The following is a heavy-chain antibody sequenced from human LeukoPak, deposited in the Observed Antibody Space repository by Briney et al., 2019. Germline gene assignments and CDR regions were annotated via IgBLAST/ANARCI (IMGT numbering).Heavy chain of an antibody. CDR3: ARXVPLFSWLRSGPPFDP. CDR1: GYTFTXXG. V-gene: IGHV1-18*01. D-gene: IGHD5-12*01. CDR2: XXXXXXNT. J-gene: IGHJ5*02. Sequence: ASVKVSCKASGYTFTXXGISWVXQXPGQGXXXXXXXXXXXXNTXXXXXXXXXXXMTTXXSTSTAYMXLRSLRSDDTAVYYCARXVPLFSWLRSGPPFDPWGQGTLVTVSS.